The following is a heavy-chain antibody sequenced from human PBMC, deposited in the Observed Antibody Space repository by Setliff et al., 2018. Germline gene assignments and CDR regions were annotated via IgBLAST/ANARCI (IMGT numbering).Heavy chain of an antibody. D-gene: IGHD3-3*01. CDR2: INHSGST. CDR3: ARGPNFWSGYYSLRLRWFDP. CDR1: GGSFSGYY. V-gene: IGHV4-34*01. Sequence: KPSETLSLTCAVYGGSFSGYYWSWIRQPPGKGLEWIGEINHSGSTNYNPSLKSRVTITVDTSKNQFSLKLSSVTAADTAVYYCARGPNFWSGYYSLRLRWFDPWGQGTLVTVSS. J-gene: IGHJ5*02.